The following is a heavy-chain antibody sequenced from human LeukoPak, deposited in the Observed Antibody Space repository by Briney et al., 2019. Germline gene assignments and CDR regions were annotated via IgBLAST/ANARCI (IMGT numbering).Heavy chain of an antibody. CDR1: GFTFSNYN. Sequence: GGSLRLSCAASGFTFSNYNMNWVRQAPGKGLEWVSYISGGSRTIYYADSVKGRFTISRDNAKNSLYLQMNSLRDEDTAVYYCARGGGIVGTTHFDYWGQGTLVTVSS. V-gene: IGHV3-48*02. CDR3: ARGGGIVGTTHFDY. J-gene: IGHJ4*02. CDR2: ISGGSRTI. D-gene: IGHD1-26*01.